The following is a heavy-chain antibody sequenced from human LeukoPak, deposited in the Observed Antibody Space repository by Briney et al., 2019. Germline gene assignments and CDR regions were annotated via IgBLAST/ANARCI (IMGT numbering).Heavy chain of an antibody. CDR3: ARGDSGYDYGFDN. CDR2: IIPIFGTT. CDR1: GGTFSSHA. V-gene: IGHV1-69*05. Sequence: ASVKVSCKASGGTFSSHAISWVRQAPGQGLEWVGGIIPIFGTTNYAQKFQGGVTITTDESTSTGYMELRSLRSDDTAVYYCARGDSGYDYGFDNWGQGTLVTVSS. J-gene: IGHJ4*02. D-gene: IGHD5-12*01.